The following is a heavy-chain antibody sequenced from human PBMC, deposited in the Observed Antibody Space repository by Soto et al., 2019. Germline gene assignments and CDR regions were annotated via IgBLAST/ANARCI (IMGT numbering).Heavy chain of an antibody. Sequence: SATLSLTCAVSGYSISSGYYWGWLRQPPGQGLEWIGSIYHGGSTYYNPSLNSRVTLSIDMTNNHVSLILNSVTAADTAVYYCARVGTWVPYDQYSRPYTFETTFDSWGQGTVVTVSS. CDR2: IYHGGST. D-gene: IGHD3-16*01. CDR1: GYSISSGYY. V-gene: IGHV4-38-2*01. CDR3: ARVGTWVPYDQYSRPYTFETTFDS. J-gene: IGHJ5*01.